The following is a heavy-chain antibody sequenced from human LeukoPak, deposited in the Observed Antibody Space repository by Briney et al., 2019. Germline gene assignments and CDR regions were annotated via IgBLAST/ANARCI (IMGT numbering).Heavy chain of an antibody. CDR3: ARVMNRCWFDP. J-gene: IGHJ5*02. D-gene: IGHD2-8*01. V-gene: IGHV4-59*01. Sequence: SETLSLTCTVSGDSIRSYYWSWIRQPPGKGLEWIGYIFYTGSTNYNPSLKSRVTISVDTSKNRFSLKLTSVTAADTAVYYCARVMNRCWFDPWGQGTLVTVSS. CDR2: IFYTGST. CDR1: GDSIRSYY.